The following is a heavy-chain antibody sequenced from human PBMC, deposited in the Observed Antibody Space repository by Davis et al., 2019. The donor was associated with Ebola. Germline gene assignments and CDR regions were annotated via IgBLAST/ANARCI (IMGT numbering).Heavy chain of an antibody. Sequence: GESLKISCAASGFTFSSYGMHWVRQAPGKGLEWVSAISGSGGSTYYADSVKGRFTISRDNSKNTLYLQMNSLRAEDTAVYYCAKDLSGSYNYWGQGTLVTVSS. D-gene: IGHD1-26*01. V-gene: IGHV3-23*01. J-gene: IGHJ4*02. CDR2: ISGSGGST. CDR1: GFTFSSYG. CDR3: AKDLSGSYNY.